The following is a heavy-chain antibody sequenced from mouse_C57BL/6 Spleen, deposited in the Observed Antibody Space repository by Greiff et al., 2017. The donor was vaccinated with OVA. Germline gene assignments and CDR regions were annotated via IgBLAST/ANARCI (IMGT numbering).Heavy chain of an antibody. Sequence: VQLQQSGAELARPGASVKLSCKASGYTFTSYGISWVKQRTGRGLEWIGEIYPRSGNTYYNEKFKGKATLTADKSSSTAYMELRSLTSEDSAVYFCARADGRYAMDYWGQGTSVTVSS. D-gene: IGHD2-3*01. V-gene: IGHV1-81*01. CDR3: ARADGRYAMDY. CDR1: GYTFTSYG. CDR2: IYPRSGNT. J-gene: IGHJ4*01.